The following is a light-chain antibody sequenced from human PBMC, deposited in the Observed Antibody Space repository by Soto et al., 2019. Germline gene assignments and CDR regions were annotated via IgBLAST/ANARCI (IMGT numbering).Light chain of an antibody. CDR2: ATS. J-gene: IGKJ4*01. Sequence: EIVVTQSPATLSVSPGERATLSCRASQSVGNNFAWYQQKPGQAPRLLIFATSTRATGVPARLSGSGSGTEFTVTISGLQSGEFAVYYCQEYGDWPLTFGGGAKVEIE. CDR1: QSVGNN. CDR3: QEYGDWPLT. V-gene: IGKV3-15*01.